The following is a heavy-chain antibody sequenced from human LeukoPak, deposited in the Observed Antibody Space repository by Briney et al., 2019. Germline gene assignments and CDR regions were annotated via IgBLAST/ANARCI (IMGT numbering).Heavy chain of an antibody. Sequence: GGSLRLSCAASGFTFSSYWMHWVRQAPGKGLVWVSRVNSDGSSTTHADSVKGRFTISRDNAKNTLYLQMNNLRAEDTAVYYCATVRQKWELLDWGQGTLVTVSS. CDR1: GFTFSSYW. CDR3: ATVRQKWELLD. D-gene: IGHD1-26*01. V-gene: IGHV3-74*01. CDR2: VNSDGSST. J-gene: IGHJ4*02.